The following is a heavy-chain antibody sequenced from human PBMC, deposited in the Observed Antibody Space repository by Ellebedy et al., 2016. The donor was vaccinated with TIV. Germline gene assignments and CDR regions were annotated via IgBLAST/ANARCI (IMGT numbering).Heavy chain of an antibody. CDR2: IKQDGSEK. CDR3: VRTQSPYGLGSS. Sequence: GESLKISCAASGFMFSTYWMSWVRQAPGKGLEWVANIKQDGSEKKYVDSVKGRFTISRDNAKNSLYLQMNSLRAEDTAVYYCVRTQSPYGLGSSWGQGSLVTVSS. D-gene: IGHD3-10*01. CDR1: GFMFSTYW. V-gene: IGHV3-7*03. J-gene: IGHJ4*02.